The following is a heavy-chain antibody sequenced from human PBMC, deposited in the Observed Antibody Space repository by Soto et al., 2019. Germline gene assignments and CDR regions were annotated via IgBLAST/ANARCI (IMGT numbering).Heavy chain of an antibody. V-gene: IGHV1-18*04. J-gene: IGHJ4*02. D-gene: IGHD2-15*01. Sequence: QVQLVQSGAEVKRPGASVKLSCKASGYTFTTYGFNWVRQAPGQGLEWMGWISPYNGDTNYAQNFQGRVTLTTDTSTSTAYMELRSLTSDDTAVYYCARTPRAQMIVLEAATRFDYWGQGTLVTVCS. CDR2: ISPYNGDT. CDR3: ARTPRAQMIVLEAATRFDY. CDR1: GYTFTTYG.